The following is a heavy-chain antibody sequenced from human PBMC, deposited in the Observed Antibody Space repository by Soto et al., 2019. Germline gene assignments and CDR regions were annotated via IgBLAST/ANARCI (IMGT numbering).Heavy chain of an antibody. Sequence: QVQLVQSGAEVKKSGSSVKVSCKASGGTFSSYTISWVRQAPGQGLEWMGRIIPILGTADYAQNFQGRVTITADKPTSTAYMELSSLRSEDTAVYYCARDSGTNLADCSSASCYLSWFDPWGQGTLVTVSS. CDR3: ARDSGTNLADCSSASCYLSWFDP. CDR2: IIPILGTA. CDR1: GGTFSSYT. J-gene: IGHJ5*02. V-gene: IGHV1-69*08. D-gene: IGHD2-2*01.